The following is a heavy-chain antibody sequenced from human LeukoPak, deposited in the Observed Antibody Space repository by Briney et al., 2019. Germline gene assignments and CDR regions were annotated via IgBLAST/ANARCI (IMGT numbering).Heavy chain of an antibody. V-gene: IGHV4-34*01. D-gene: IGHD2-2*02. CDR1: GVTFSGYY. Sequence: SETLSLTCAVYGVTFSGYYWSWIRQPPGKGLEWIGAINHSGSTNYNPSLKSRVTISVDTSKNQFSLKLSSVTAADTAVYYCARGSNTSYCSSTSCYNRGTDWFDPWGQGTLVTVSS. J-gene: IGHJ5*02. CDR3: ARGSNTSYCSSTSCYNRGTDWFDP. CDR2: INHSGST.